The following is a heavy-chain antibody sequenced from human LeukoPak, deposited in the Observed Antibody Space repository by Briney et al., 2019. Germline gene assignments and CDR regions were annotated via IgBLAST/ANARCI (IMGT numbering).Heavy chain of an antibody. CDR1: GYIFTGYG. J-gene: IGHJ4*02. CDR2: MNPNSGNT. Sequence: ASVKVSCKASGYIFTGYGLSWVRQAPGQGLERMGWMNPNSGNTGYAQKFQGRVTMTRNTSISTAYMELSSLRSEDTAVYYCARGSVGARMDYWGQGTLVTVSS. D-gene: IGHD1-26*01. CDR3: ARGSVGARMDY. V-gene: IGHV1-8*02.